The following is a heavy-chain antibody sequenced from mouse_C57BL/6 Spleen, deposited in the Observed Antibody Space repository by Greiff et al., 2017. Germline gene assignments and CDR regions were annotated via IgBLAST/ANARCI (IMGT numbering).Heavy chain of an antibody. D-gene: IGHD1-1*01. V-gene: IGHV1-5*01. CDR1: GYTFTSYW. CDR3: TRWDSFITTVYFDY. Sequence: VQLQQSGTVLARPGASVKMSCKTSGYTFTSYWMHWVKQRPGQGLEWIGAIYPGNSDTSYNQKFKGKAKLTAVTSASTAYMELSSLTNEDSAVYYCTRWDSFITTVYFDYWGQGTTLTVSS. J-gene: IGHJ2*01. CDR2: IYPGNSDT.